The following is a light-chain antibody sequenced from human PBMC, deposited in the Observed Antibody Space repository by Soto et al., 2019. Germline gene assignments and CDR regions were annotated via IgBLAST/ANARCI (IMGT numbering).Light chain of an antibody. V-gene: IGKV3-15*01. CDR2: DAS. J-gene: IGKJ1*01. CDR1: QSVSNN. Sequence: ILMTQSPATLSVSPGERATLSCRASQSVSNNLAWYQQKPGQAPRLLIYDASTRATGIPARFSGSGSGTEFTLTLSGLQPEDFAVYYCQQYNNWPPWPFGQGTKVEIK. CDR3: QQYNNWPPWP.